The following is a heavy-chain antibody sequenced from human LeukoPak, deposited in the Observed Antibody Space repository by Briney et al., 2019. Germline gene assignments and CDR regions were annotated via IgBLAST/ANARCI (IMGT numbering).Heavy chain of an antibody. CDR2: INSAGDNI. CDR1: GFTFSDCF. J-gene: IGHJ4*02. V-gene: IGHV3-11*01. CDR3: AYLGLSSDWNDVPGPQIDH. D-gene: IGHD1-1*01. Sequence: GGSLRLSCVASGFTFSDCFMSWIRQAPGKGLEWLSFINSAGDNIYYADSVKGRFTISRDDSKNMLYLQMSSLRVDDTAVYYCAYLGLSSDWNDVPGPQIDHWGQGMLVSVSS.